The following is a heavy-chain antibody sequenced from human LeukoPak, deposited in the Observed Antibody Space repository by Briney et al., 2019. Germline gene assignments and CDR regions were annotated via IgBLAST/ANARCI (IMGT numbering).Heavy chain of an antibody. J-gene: IGHJ4*02. V-gene: IGHV4-28*01. CDR3: ARTTGYASAWRYFDY. D-gene: IGHD6-19*01. Sequence: PSDTLSLTCAVSGYSISSNNWWGWIRQSPGKGLEWIGDIHYSGTTHNNPSLQSRVTMSLDTSKNYFSLKLSSVTAADTAVYYCARTTGYASAWRYFDYWGQGILVTVTS. CDR1: GYSISSNNW. CDR2: IHYSGTT.